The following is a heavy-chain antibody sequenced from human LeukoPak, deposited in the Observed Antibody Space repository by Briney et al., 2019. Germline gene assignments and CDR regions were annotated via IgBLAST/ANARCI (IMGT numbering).Heavy chain of an antibody. CDR1: GFTFSSYG. D-gene: IGHD6-13*01. CDR3: ARDGGIAAAKDYYYYMDV. CDR2: VWYDGSNK. Sequence: GGSLRLSCAASGFTFSSYGMHWVRQAPGKGLEWVAVVWYDGSNKYYADSVKGRFTISRDNSKNTLYLQMNSLRAEDTAVYYCARDGGIAAAKDYYYYMDVWGKGTTVTASS. J-gene: IGHJ6*03. V-gene: IGHV3-33*01.